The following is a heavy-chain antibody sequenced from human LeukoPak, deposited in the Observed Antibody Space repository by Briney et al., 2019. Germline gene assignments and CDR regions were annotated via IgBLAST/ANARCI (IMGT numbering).Heavy chain of an antibody. V-gene: IGHV1-8*03. CDR2: MNPNSGNT. CDR3: ARAWGSSGWYYFDY. CDR1: GYTFTSYD. J-gene: IGHJ4*02. Sequence: ASVKVSCKASGYTFTSYDINWVRQATGQGLEWMGWMNPNSGNTGYAQKFQGRVTITRNTSISTAYMELSSLRSEDTAVYYCARAWGSSGWYYFDYWGQGTLVTVSS. D-gene: IGHD6-13*01.